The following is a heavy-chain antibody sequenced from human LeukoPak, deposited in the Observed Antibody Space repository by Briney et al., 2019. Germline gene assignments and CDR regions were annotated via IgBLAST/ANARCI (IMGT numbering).Heavy chain of an antibody. Sequence: GGSLRLSCAASGFTFSTYTMYWVRQAPGKGLEYVSAISSNGHNTYYANSVKGRFTISRDNSKNTLYLRMGSLRVEDMAVYFCARDLQPGITGTTMALAFDYWGQGTLVTVSS. CDR1: GFTFSTYT. D-gene: IGHD1-7*01. V-gene: IGHV3-64*01. CDR2: ISSNGHNT. J-gene: IGHJ4*02. CDR3: ARDLQPGITGTTMALAFDY.